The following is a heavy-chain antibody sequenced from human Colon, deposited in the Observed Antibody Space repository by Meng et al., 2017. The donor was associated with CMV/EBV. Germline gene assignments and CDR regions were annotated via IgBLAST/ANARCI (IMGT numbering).Heavy chain of an antibody. J-gene: IGHJ5*02. CDR1: GFTFTGYY. CDR3: ARDPGCDDPSCYGIGWDL. D-gene: IGHD2-2*01. CDR2: IKLDNGRT. V-gene: IGHV1-2*02. Sequence: ASVKVSCKSSGFTFTGYYMHWLRQAPGQGLEWMGWIKLDNGRTDYAQKFQGRVTLTRDTSIITAYMELNMLRHDDTAVYYCARDPGCDDPSCYGIGWDLWGQGTLVTVSS.